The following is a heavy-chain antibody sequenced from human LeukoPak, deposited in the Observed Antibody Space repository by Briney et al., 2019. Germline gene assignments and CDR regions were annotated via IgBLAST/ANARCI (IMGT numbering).Heavy chain of an antibody. CDR2: IIPIFGTA. CDR1: GGTFSSYA. Sequence: SVKVSCKASGGTFSSYAISWVRQAPGQGLEWMGGIIPIFGTANYAQKFQGRVTITADESTSTAYMELSSLGSEDTAVYYCARGGVGSGSLPFDPWGQGTLVTVSS. J-gene: IGHJ5*02. V-gene: IGHV1-69*13. CDR3: ARGGVGSGSLPFDP. D-gene: IGHD3-10*01.